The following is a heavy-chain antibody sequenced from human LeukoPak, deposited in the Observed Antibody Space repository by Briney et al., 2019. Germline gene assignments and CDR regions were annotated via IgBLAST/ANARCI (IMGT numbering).Heavy chain of an antibody. V-gene: IGHV4-61*01. CDR1: GGSISSSSYY. CDR3: ARGYSSGWYDVGFDP. J-gene: IGHJ5*02. CDR2: IYYSGST. Sequence: PSETLSLTCTVSGGSISSSSYYWSWIRQPPGKGLEWIGYIYYSGSTNYNPSLKSRVTISVDTSKNQFSLKLSSVTAADTAVYYCARGYSSGWYDVGFDPWGQGTLVTVSS. D-gene: IGHD6-19*01.